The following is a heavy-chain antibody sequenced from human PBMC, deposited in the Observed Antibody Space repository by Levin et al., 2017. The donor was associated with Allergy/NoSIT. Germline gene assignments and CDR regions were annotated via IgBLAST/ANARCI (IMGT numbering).Heavy chain of an antibody. V-gene: IGHV2-5*02. D-gene: IGHD6-13*01. CDR2: IYWDDDK. CDR1: GFSLSTSGVG. Sequence: GSGPTLVKPTQTLTLTCTFSGFSLSTSGVGVGWIRQPPGKALEWLALIYWDDDKRYSPSLKSRLTITKDTSKNQVVLTMTNMDPVDTATYYCAHRPRPYIAAAGGPRRGVDWFDPWGQGTLVTVSS. CDR3: AHRPRPYIAAAGGPRRGVDWFDP. J-gene: IGHJ5*02.